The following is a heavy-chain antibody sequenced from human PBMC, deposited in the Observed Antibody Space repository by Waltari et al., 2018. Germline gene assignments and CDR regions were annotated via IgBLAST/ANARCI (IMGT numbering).Heavy chain of an antibody. CDR3: ARPTYYDFWSGYYHGMDV. CDR1: GFTFSSYS. CDR2: ISSSSSTI. D-gene: IGHD3-3*01. V-gene: IGHV3-48*01. J-gene: IGHJ6*02. Sequence: EVQLVESGGGLVQPGGSLRLSCAASGFTFSSYSMNWVRQAPGKGLEWVSYISSSSSTIYDADSVKGRFTISRDNAKNSLYLQMNSLRAEDTAVYYCARPTYYDFWSGYYHGMDVWGQGTTVTVSS.